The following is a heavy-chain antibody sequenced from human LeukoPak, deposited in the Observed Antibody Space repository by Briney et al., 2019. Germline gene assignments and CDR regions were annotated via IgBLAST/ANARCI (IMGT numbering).Heavy chain of an antibody. D-gene: IGHD2-21*02. CDR3: ARVAYCGGDCRYFDL. V-gene: IGHV1-18*01. Sequence: ASVKVSCKASGYTFTSYGISWVRQAPGQGLEWMGWISAYNGNTNYAQKLQGRVTMTTDTSTSTDYMELRSLRSDDTAVYYCARVAYCGGDCRYFDLWGRGTLVTVSS. J-gene: IGHJ2*01. CDR2: ISAYNGNT. CDR1: GYTFTSYG.